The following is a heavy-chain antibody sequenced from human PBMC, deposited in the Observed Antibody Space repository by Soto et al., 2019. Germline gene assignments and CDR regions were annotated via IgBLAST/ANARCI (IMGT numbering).Heavy chain of an antibody. Sequence: GGSLRLSCAASGFTFSSYGMHWVRQAPGKGLEWVAVISYDGSNKYYADSVKGRFTISRDNSKNTLYLQMNSLRAEDTAVYYCANSRDSSGWYYFDYWGQGTLVTVSS. J-gene: IGHJ4*02. V-gene: IGHV3-30*18. CDR3: ANSRDSSGWYYFDY. D-gene: IGHD6-19*01. CDR1: GFTFSSYG. CDR2: ISYDGSNK.